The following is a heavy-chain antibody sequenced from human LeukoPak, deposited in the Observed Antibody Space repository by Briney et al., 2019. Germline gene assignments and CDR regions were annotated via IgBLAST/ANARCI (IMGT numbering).Heavy chain of an antibody. CDR2: INSDGSST. V-gene: IGHV3-74*01. CDR1: GSTFSSYS. J-gene: IGHJ4*02. CDR3: TRESAIVLVPFDS. Sequence: GGSLRLSCAASGSTFSSYSMNWVRQAPGKGLVWVSRINSDGSSTTYADSVKGRFTISRDNAKNTLYLQMNTLRGEDTAVYYCTRESAIVLVPFDSWGQGTLVTVSS. D-gene: IGHD2/OR15-2a*01.